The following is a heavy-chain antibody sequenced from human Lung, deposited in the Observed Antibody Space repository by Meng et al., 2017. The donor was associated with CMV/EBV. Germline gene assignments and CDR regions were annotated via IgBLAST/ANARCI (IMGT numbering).Heavy chain of an antibody. CDR1: GFTVTSNS. D-gene: IGHD3-9*01. J-gene: IGHJ3*02. CDR2: IYSGGDT. CDR3: ARNSLDYDAFNI. Sequence: GGSLRLSCAASGFTVTSNSMTWVRQAPGKGLECVSVIYSGGDTKYANSVKGRFTISSDNSKNTLFLQMNYLKPGDTAVYYCARNSLDYDAFNIWGQWSTVTVSS. V-gene: IGHV3-53*01.